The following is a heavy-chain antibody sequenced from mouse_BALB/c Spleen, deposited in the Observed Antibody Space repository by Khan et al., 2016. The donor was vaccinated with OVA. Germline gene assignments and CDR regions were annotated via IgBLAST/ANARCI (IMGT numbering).Heavy chain of an antibody. V-gene: IGHV1-4*01. Sequence: VQLQQSGAELARPGASVRMSCKASGYTFTSNTMHWVKQRPGQGLEWIGYINPRSGYTNYNQNFKDKATLTADKSSSTAYMQLSSLTSEDSAVYYCARRTTGYTMDYVVQGTSVTVSS. CDR3: ARRTTGYTMDY. CDR1: GYTFTSNT. J-gene: IGHJ4*01. CDR2: INPRSGYT. D-gene: IGHD2-14*01.